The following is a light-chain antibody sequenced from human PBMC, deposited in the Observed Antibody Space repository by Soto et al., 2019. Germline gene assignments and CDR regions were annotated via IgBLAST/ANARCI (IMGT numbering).Light chain of an antibody. CDR2: EVS. J-gene: IGLJ1*01. CDR1: SSDVGGYNY. Sequence: QSVLTQPASVSGSPGQSITISCTGTSSDVGGYNYVSWHQLHPGKAPKLMVYEVSNRPSGVSNRFSGSKSGNTASLTISGLQAEDEAPYYCSSYKSSSTYVFGTGTKFTV. CDR3: SSYKSSSTYV. V-gene: IGLV2-14*01.